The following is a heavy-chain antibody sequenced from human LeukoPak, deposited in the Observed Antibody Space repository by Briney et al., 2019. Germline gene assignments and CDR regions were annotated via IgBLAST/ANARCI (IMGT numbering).Heavy chain of an antibody. D-gene: IGHD6-13*01. J-gene: IGHJ4*02. Sequence: SETLSLTCTVSGGSISSSSYYWNWIRQPPGKGLEWIGYIYYSGSTNYNPSLKSRVTISVDTSKNQFSLKLSSVTAADTAVYYCARDRRSSSWYREFDYWGQGTLVTVSS. CDR2: IYYSGST. V-gene: IGHV4-61*01. CDR1: GGSISSSSYY. CDR3: ARDRRSSSWYREFDY.